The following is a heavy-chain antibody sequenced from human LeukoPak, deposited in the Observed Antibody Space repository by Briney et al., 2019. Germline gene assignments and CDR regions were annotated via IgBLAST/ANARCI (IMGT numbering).Heavy chain of an antibody. V-gene: IGHV3-30*03. D-gene: IGHD3-10*01. Sequence: GGSLRLSCTASGFTFSSHGMHWVRQAPGKGLEWVAVISNDGSNYYYADSVKGRFTISRDNSKNTLYLQMNSLRAEDTAVYYCARYYGNAFDIWGQGTMVTVSS. CDR2: ISNDGSNY. CDR1: GFTFSSHG. J-gene: IGHJ3*02. CDR3: ARYYGNAFDI.